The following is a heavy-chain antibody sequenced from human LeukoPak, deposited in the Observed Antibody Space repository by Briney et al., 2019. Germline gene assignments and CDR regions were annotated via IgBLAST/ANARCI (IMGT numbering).Heavy chain of an antibody. J-gene: IGHJ4*02. D-gene: IGHD3/OR15-3a*01. CDR1: GFTFSSHG. CDR2: IRSDGSSN. CDR3: VRDRDWGFDY. V-gene: IGHV3-30*02. Sequence: QAGGSLRLSCAASGFTFSSHGMHWVRQAPGKGLEWVTFIRSDGSSNYYGDSVEGRFTLSRDNFKNTLSLQMNSLRAEDTAVYYCVRDRDWGFDYWGQGTLVTVSS.